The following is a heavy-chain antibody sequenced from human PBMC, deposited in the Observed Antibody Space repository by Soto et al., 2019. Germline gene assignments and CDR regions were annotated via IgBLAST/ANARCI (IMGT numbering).Heavy chain of an antibody. D-gene: IGHD3-10*01. J-gene: IGHJ6*02. V-gene: IGHV4-39*01. Sequence: PSETLSLTCTVSGGSISSSSYYWGWIRQPPGKGLEWIGSIYYSGSTYYNPSLKSRVTISVDTSKNQFSLKLSSVTAADTALYYCAIQDVLNNYYYGMDVWGQGTTVTVSS. CDR1: GGSISSSSYY. CDR2: IYYSGST. CDR3: AIQDVLNNYYYGMDV.